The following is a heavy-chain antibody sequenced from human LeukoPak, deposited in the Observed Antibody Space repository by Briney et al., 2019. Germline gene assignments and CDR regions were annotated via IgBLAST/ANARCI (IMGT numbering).Heavy chain of an antibody. D-gene: IGHD6-19*01. CDR2: FDPEDGET. CDR3: ATDVTSGWYYFDY. Sequence: ASVKVSCKASGYTFTGYYMHWVRQAPGKGLEWMGGFDPEDGETIYAQKFQGRVTMTEDTSTDTAYMELSSLRSEDTAVYYCATDVTSGWYYFDYWGQGTLVTVSS. J-gene: IGHJ4*02. V-gene: IGHV1-24*01. CDR1: GYTFTGYY.